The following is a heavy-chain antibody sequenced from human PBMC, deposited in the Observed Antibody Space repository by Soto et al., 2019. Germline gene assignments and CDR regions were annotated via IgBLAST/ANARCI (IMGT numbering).Heavy chain of an antibody. CDR3: ARGRGVLRFLEWPLGWFDP. CDR1: GGTFSSYA. CDR2: IIPIFGTA. J-gene: IGHJ5*02. V-gene: IGHV1-69*13. Sequence: ASVKVSCKASGGTFSSYAISWVRQAPGQGLEWMGGIIPIFGTANYAQKFQGRVTITADESTSTAYMELSSLRSEDTAVYYCARGRGVLRFLEWPLGWFDPWGQGTLVTVSS. D-gene: IGHD3-3*01.